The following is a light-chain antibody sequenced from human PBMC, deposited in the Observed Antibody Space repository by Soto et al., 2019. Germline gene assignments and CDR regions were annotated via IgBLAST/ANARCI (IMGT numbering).Light chain of an antibody. J-gene: IGLJ1*01. Sequence: QSALTQPASVSGSPGQSISISCTGATSDIGNYNYFSWYQQHPGKAPKLIIYQVSNRPSGVSNRFSGSKSGNTASLTISGLQAEDEADYFCSSYSISTAYLFGTGTKVTVL. CDR3: SSYSISTAYL. CDR1: TSDIGNYNY. CDR2: QVS. V-gene: IGLV2-14*01.